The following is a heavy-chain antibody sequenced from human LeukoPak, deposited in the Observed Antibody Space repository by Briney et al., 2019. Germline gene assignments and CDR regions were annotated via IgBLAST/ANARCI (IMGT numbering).Heavy chain of an antibody. CDR1: GYTFTGYY. J-gene: IGHJ4*02. D-gene: IGHD2-2*01. CDR3: VRDRTKYCSSTSCPLDY. CDR2: INPYSGGT. Sequence: WASVKVSCKASGYTFTGYYLHWVRQAPGQGLEWMGWINPYSGGTNYAQNFQGRVTMTRDTSISTAYMELSRLRSDDTAVYYCVRDRTKYCSSTSCPLDYWGQGTLATVSS. V-gene: IGHV1-2*02.